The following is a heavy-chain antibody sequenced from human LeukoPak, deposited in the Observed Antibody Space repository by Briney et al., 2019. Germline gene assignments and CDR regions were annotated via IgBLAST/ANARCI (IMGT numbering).Heavy chain of an antibody. V-gene: IGHV3-7*01. CDR1: GFIFSSYW. D-gene: IGHD1-26*01. CDR2: IKQDGSEK. CDR3: ARSVGSN. J-gene: IGHJ4*02. Sequence: GGPLRLSCAASGFIFSSYWMSWVRQAPGKGLEWVANIKQDGSEKYYVDSVKGRFTISRDNAKNSLYLQMNSLRAEDTGVYYCARSVGSNWGQGTLVTVSS.